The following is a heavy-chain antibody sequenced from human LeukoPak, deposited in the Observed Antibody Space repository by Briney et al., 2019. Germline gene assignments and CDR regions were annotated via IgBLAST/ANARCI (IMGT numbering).Heavy chain of an antibody. CDR3: AKVAVGALRSFDY. V-gene: IGHV3-23*01. J-gene: IGHJ4*02. Sequence: GRSLRLSCAASGFTFSSYAMSWVSQAPGKGLEWVSAISGSGGSTYYAESVKGRFTISRDNSKNTPYLQMNSLRAEDTAVYYCAKVAVGALRSFDYWGQGTLVTVSS. CDR2: ISGSGGST. D-gene: IGHD1-26*01. CDR1: GFTFSSYA.